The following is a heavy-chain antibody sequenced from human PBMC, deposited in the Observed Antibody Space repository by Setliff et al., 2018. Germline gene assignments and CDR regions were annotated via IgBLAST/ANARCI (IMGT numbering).Heavy chain of an antibody. CDR2: INTGGGSA. Sequence: ASVKVSCKASGYAFSSYYMYWVRQAPGQGLEWMGTINTGGGSASLVDQFQGRVTMTRDTSTSTIYLELNSLTSDDTAVYYCARGGVAAAGRKGVFEYWGQGTLVTVSS. CDR3: ARGGVAAAGRKGVFEY. D-gene: IGHD6-13*01. J-gene: IGHJ4*02. CDR1: GYAFSSYY. V-gene: IGHV1-46*01.